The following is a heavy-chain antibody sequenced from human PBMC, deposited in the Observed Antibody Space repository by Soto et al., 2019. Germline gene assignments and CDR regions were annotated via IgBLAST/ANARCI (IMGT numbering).Heavy chain of an antibody. CDR1: GYTLTELS. D-gene: IGHD3-22*01. J-gene: IGHJ4*02. CDR2: FDPEDGET. V-gene: IGHV1-24*01. Sequence: VKVSCKVSGYTLTELSMHWVRQAPGKGLEWMGGFDPEDGETIYAQKFQGRVTMTEDTSTDTAYMELSSLRSEDTAVYYCATTSGYYPIFDYWGQGTLVTVSS. CDR3: ATTSGYYPIFDY.